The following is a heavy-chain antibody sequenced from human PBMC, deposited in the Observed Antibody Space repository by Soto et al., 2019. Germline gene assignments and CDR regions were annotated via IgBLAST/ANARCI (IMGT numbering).Heavy chain of an antibody. V-gene: IGHV3-48*02. D-gene: IGHD5-18*01. CDR3: ARDCPGRRGYSYGFDY. Sequence: GGSLRLSCAASGFTFSSYSMNWVRQAPGKGLEWVSYISSSSSTIYYADSVKGRFTISRDNAKNSLYLQMNSLRDEDTAVYYCARDCPGRRGYSYGFDYWGQGTLVTVSS. CDR1: GFTFSSYS. CDR2: ISSSSSTI. J-gene: IGHJ4*02.